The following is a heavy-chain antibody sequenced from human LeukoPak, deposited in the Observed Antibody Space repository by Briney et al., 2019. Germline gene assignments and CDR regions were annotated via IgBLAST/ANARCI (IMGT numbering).Heavy chain of an antibody. CDR1: GFTFGSYA. CDR3: ARDQGGERWFDP. Sequence: GGSLRLSCAASGFTFGSYAMNWVRQAPGKGLESVSSISSGSSFIYYADSVKGRFTISRDNAKNSLYLQMNSLRAEDTAIYYCARDQGGERWFDPWGQGTLVTVSS. V-gene: IGHV3-21*01. D-gene: IGHD3-16*01. J-gene: IGHJ5*02. CDR2: ISSGSSFI.